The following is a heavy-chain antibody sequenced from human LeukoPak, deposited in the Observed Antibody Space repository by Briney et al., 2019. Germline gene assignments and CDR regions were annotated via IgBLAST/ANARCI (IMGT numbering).Heavy chain of an antibody. Sequence: GGSLRLSCAASGFTFSSYSMNWVRQAPGKGLEWVSSISSSSSYIYYADSVKGRFTISRDNAKNSLYLQMNSPRAEDTAVYYCARYNDIAVAGMRSYYYYGMDVWGQGTTVTVSS. V-gene: IGHV3-21*01. D-gene: IGHD6-19*01. J-gene: IGHJ6*02. CDR1: GFTFSSYS. CDR3: ARYNDIAVAGMRSYYYYGMDV. CDR2: ISSSSSYI.